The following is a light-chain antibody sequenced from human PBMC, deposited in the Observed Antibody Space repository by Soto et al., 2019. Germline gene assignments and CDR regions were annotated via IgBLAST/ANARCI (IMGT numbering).Light chain of an antibody. Sequence: QSALTQPASVSGSPGQSITISCTGTSSDVGNYNLVSWYQHDPGKDPKLLIYEGSKRPSGVSDRFSGSKSGNTASLTISGLQAEDEADYYCCSYASSSTYVFGTGTKLTVL. CDR3: CSYASSSTYV. CDR2: EGS. V-gene: IGLV2-23*01. J-gene: IGLJ1*01. CDR1: SSDVGNYNL.